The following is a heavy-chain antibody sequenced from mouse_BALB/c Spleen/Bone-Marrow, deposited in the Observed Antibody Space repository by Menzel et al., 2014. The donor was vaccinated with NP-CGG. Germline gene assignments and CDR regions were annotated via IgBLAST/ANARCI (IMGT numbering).Heavy chain of an antibody. V-gene: IGHV1S22*01. CDR3: TRAYGNYPAWFAY. J-gene: IGHJ3*01. CDR2: IYPGSGST. D-gene: IGHD2-1*01. Sequence: LQQPGSELVRPGASVKLSCKASGYTFTSYLIHWVKQRPGQGLEWTGNIYPGSGSTNYDEKFKSKATLTVDTSSSTAYMQLSSLTSEDSAVYYCTRAYGNYPAWFAYWGQGTLVTVPA. CDR1: GYTFTSYL.